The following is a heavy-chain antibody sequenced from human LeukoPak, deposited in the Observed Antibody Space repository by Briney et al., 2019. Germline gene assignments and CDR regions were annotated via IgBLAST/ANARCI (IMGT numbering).Heavy chain of an antibody. CDR1: GYTFTAYY. Sequence: ASVKVSCKASGYTFTAYYIHWVRQAPGQGLEWMGWINPNSGGTNYAQKFQGRVTMTRDTSISTAYMELSRLRSDDTAVYYCARDHASLELEVNDYWGQGTLVTVSS. CDR2: INPNSGGT. V-gene: IGHV1-2*02. J-gene: IGHJ4*02. CDR3: ARDHASLELEVNDY. D-gene: IGHD1-7*01.